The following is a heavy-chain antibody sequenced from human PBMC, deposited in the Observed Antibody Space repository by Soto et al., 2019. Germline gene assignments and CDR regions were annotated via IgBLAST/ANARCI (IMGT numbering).Heavy chain of an antibody. V-gene: IGHV4-34*01. CDR1: GGSFSGYY. D-gene: IGHD6-13*01. CDR2: INHSGST. Sequence: SETLSLTCAVYGGSFSGYYWSWIRQPPGKGLEWIGEINHSGSTNYNPSLKSRVTISVDRSKNQFSLRLSSVTAADTAVYYCARGWEAAAGSSNWFDPWGQGTLVTVSS. CDR3: ARGWEAAAGSSNWFDP. J-gene: IGHJ5*02.